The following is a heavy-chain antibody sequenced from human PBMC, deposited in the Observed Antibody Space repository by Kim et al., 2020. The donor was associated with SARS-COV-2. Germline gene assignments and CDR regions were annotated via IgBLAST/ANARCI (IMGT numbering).Heavy chain of an antibody. CDR3: ASLYSSSSGY. CDR1: GFTFSSYE. J-gene: IGHJ4*02. Sequence: GGSLRLSCAASGFTFSSYEMNWVRQAPGKGLEWVSYISSSGSTIYYADSVKGRFTISRDNAKNSLYLQMNSPRAEDTAVYYCASLYSSSSGYWGQGTLVTVSS. V-gene: IGHV3-48*03. D-gene: IGHD6-6*01. CDR2: ISSSGSTI.